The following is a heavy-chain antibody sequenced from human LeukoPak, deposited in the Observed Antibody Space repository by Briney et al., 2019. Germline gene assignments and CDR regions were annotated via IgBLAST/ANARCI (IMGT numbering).Heavy chain of an antibody. Sequence: GGSLRLSCAGSGFIFNSHWMTWVRQAPGMGLEWVGNIRQDGDEKFYADSVRGRFTISRDNAKNSLYLHLNSLRAEDTAIYCARVRTEWYIDLRGRGTLVTVSP. V-gene: IGHV3-7*01. CDR2: IRQDGDEK. D-gene: IGHD2-8*02. CDR3: ARVRTEWYIDL. CDR1: GFIFNSHW. J-gene: IGHJ2*01.